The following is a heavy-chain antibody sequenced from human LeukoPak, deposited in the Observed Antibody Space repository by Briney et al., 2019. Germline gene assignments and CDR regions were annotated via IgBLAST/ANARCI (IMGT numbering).Heavy chain of an antibody. CDR2: FDPEGGEA. J-gene: IGHJ4*02. D-gene: IGHD5/OR15-5a*01. V-gene: IGHV1-24*01. Sequence: ASVKVSCKVSGDTLSELSMHWVRQAPGKGLEWMGGFDPEGGEAIYAQKFQGRLTMTEDTSTDTAYMDLRSLRSDDTAVYYCTACGVYSLLDHWGQGTQVTVSS. CDR1: GDTLSELS. CDR3: TACGVYSLLDH.